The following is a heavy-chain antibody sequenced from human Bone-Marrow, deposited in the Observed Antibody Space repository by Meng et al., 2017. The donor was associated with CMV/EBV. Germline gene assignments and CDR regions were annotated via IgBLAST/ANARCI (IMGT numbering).Heavy chain of an antibody. CDR3: ARALYCSSTSCYLYAFDI. V-gene: IGHV4-39*07. J-gene: IGHJ3*02. Sequence: SEPLSLTCTVSGGSTSSSSYYWGWIRQPPGKGLEWIGSIYYSGSTYYNPSLKSRVTISVDTSKNQFSLKLSSVTAADTAVYYCARALYCSSTSCYLYAFDIWGQGTMVTVSS. D-gene: IGHD2-2*01. CDR2: IYYSGST. CDR1: GGSTSSSSYY.